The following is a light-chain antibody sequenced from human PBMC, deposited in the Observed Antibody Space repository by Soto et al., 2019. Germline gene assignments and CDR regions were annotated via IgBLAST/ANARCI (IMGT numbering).Light chain of an antibody. CDR3: QQSFSTPPT. V-gene: IGKV1-39*01. Sequence: DIQMTQSPSSLSASVGYRVTITCRASQSISSFLTWHQQKAGKAPKLLIYAASSLQSGVPSRFSGSGSGTDFTLTISSLQPEDFASYYCQQSFSTPPTFGQGTKVDIK. CDR2: AAS. J-gene: IGKJ1*01. CDR1: QSISSF.